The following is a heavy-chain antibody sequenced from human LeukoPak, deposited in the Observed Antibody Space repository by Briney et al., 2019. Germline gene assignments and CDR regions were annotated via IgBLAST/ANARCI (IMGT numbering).Heavy chain of an antibody. D-gene: IGHD3-3*01. CDR3: ARVVYDFWSGYRLAAFDI. CDR2: INHSGST. CDR1: GGSFSGHY. Sequence: SETLSLTCAVYGGSFSGHYWSWIRQPPAKGVEWIGEINHSGSTNYNPSLKNRVTISVDTSKNQFSLKLSSVTAADTAVYYCARVVYDFWSGYRLAAFDIWGQGTMVTVSS. J-gene: IGHJ3*02. V-gene: IGHV4-34*01.